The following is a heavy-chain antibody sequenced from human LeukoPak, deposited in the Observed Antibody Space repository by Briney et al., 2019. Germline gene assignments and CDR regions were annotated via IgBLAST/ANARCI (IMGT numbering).Heavy chain of an antibody. V-gene: IGHV4-39*07. CDR3: ARDFRPTMARRGFDP. J-gene: IGHJ5*02. D-gene: IGHD3-10*01. CDR2: IYYSGST. Sequence: PSETLSLTCTVSGGSISSSSYYWGWIRQPPGKGLEWIGSIYYSGSTYYNPSLKSRVTISVDTSKNQFSLKLSSVTAADTAVYYCARDFRPTMARRGFDPWGQGTLVTVSS. CDR1: GGSISSSSYY.